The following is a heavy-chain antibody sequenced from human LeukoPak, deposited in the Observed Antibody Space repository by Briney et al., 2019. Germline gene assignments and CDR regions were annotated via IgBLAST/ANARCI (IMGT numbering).Heavy chain of an antibody. J-gene: IGHJ5*02. CDR3: ARHGVSGYYGSGSYYNWFDP. V-gene: IGHV4-59*08. CDR1: GGSISSYY. D-gene: IGHD3-10*01. CDR2: IYYSGST. Sequence: SETLSLTCTVSGGSISSYYWSWIRQPPGKGLEWIGYIYYSGSTNYNPSLKSRVTISVDTSKNQSSLKLSSVTAADTAVYYCARHGVSGYYGSGSYYNWFDPWGQGTLVTVSS.